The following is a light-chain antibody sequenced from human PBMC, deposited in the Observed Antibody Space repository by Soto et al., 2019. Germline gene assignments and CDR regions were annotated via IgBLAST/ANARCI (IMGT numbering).Light chain of an antibody. J-gene: IGLJ1*01. CDR3: CSYAGSYTFV. V-gene: IGLV2-11*01. CDR2: DVG. CDR1: SSDVGRYNY. Sequence: QSALTQPRSVSGSPGQSVTISCTGSSSDVGRYNYVSWYQQHPGKAPKLMIYDVGKRPSGVPDRFSGSKSGNTASLTMSGLQTEDEADYYCCSYAGSYTFVFGTGTRSPS.